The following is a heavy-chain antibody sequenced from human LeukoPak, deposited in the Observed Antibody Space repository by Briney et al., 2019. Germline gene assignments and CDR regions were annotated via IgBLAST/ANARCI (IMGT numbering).Heavy chain of an antibody. V-gene: IGHV3-74*01. D-gene: IGHD2-15*01. CDR2: INSDGSST. CDR1: GFTFSSYW. J-gene: IGHJ6*03. CDR3: VAYCSGGSCYSDFYMDV. Sequence: GGSLRLSCAASGFTFSSYWMHCVRQAPGKGLVWVSRINSDGSSTSYADSVKGRFTISRDNAKNTLYLQMNSLRAEDTAVYYCVAYCSGGSCYSDFYMDVWRKGTTVTVSS.